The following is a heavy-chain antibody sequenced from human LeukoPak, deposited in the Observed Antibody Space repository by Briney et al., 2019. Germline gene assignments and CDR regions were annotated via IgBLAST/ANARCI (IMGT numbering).Heavy chain of an antibody. CDR2: ISYDGSNK. D-gene: IGHD6-19*01. Sequence: GRSLRLSCAASGFTFSSYGMHWVRQAPGKGLEWVAVISYDGSNKYYADSVKGRFTISRDNSKNTLYPQMNRLRAEDTAVYYCAKVSTGIAVEALDYWGQGTLVTVSS. CDR1: GFTFSSYG. V-gene: IGHV3-30*18. J-gene: IGHJ4*02. CDR3: AKVSTGIAVEALDY.